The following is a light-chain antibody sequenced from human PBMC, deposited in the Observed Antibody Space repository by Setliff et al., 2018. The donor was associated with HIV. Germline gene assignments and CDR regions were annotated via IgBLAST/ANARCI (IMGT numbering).Light chain of an antibody. J-gene: IGLJ1*01. CDR2: SIN. Sequence: QSVLTQSPSASGTPGQRVTISCSGNSSNIGSNTVNWYQQLPGTAPKLLMYSINQRPSGVPDRFSGSKSGTSASLAISGLQSEDEADYYCAAWDNSLNGLYVFGTGTKVTVL. V-gene: IGLV1-44*01. CDR1: SSNIGSNT. CDR3: AAWDNSLNGLYV.